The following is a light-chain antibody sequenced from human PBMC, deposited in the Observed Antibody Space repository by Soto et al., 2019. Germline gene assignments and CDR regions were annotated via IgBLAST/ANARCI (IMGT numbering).Light chain of an antibody. CDR3: QHYNYWPYT. Sequence: EIVMTQSPATLSLSPGERATLSCGASQTIDSTLAWYQRKPGQAPRLLIYDASTRATGVPARFSGSGSGTDFTLTISSLQSEDFAVYYCQHYNYWPYTFGQGTKVDIK. CDR1: QTIDST. J-gene: IGKJ2*01. CDR2: DAS. V-gene: IGKV3-15*01.